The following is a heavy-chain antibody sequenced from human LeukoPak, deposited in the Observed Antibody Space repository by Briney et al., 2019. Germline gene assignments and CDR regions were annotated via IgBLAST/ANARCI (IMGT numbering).Heavy chain of an antibody. V-gene: IGHV3-74*01. Sequence: GSLLLSCAASGFTFITYWMHWVRQVPGKGLVWVSRINSDGSSTSYADSVKGRFTISRDNAKNTLYLQMNSLRAEDTAVYYCARTPDWYFDLWGRGTLVTVSS. CDR3: ARTPDWYFDL. CDR1: GFTFITYW. CDR2: INSDGSST. J-gene: IGHJ2*01.